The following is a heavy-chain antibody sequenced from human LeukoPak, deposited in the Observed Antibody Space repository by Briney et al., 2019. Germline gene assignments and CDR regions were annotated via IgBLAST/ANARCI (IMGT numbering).Heavy chain of an antibody. CDR3: ARIIAAAGRDRYFDY. Sequence: GGSLRLSCAASGFTFSSYAMHWVRQAPGKGLEWVAVISYDGSNKYYADSVKGRFTISRDNSKNTLYLQMNSLRAEDTAVYYCARIIAAAGRDRYFDYWDQGTLVTVSS. V-gene: IGHV3-30*04. J-gene: IGHJ4*02. CDR1: GFTFSSYA. D-gene: IGHD6-13*01. CDR2: ISYDGSNK.